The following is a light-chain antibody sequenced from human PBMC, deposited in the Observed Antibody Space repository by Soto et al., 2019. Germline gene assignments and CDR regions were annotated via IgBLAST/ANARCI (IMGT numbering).Light chain of an antibody. CDR3: QQYNNWPLT. Sequence: EIVMTQSPVTLSVSPGERATLSCRASQSVSTDLAWYRQKPGQAPRLLIYSASTGATGVPARFSASGSGTEFTLTISSLQSEDFAVYYCQQYNNWPLTFGGGTKVDIK. V-gene: IGKV3-15*01. CDR1: QSVSTD. J-gene: IGKJ4*01. CDR2: SAS.